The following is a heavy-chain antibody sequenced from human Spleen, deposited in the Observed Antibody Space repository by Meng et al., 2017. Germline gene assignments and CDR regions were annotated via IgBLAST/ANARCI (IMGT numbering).Heavy chain of an antibody. V-gene: IGHV4-61*02. J-gene: IGHJ3*01. CDR3: GGIRPSAFDF. CDR2: IYTSGNT. Sequence: SETLSLTCTVTGGSISSGSYVWTWIRQPAGKGLEWIGRIYTSGNTNYNPSLKTRVTMSVDTSQNQFSLKLSSVTAAETAVYYCGGIRPSAFDFWGQGTMVTVSS. D-gene: IGHD1-26*01. CDR1: GGSISSGSYV.